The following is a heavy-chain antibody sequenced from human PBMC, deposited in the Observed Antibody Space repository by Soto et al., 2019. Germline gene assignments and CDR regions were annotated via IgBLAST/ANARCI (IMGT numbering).Heavy chain of an antibody. CDR3: GRAASYLSVDAFDY. V-gene: IGHV4-34*01. J-gene: IGHJ4*02. Sequence: PSETLSLTCAVYGGSFSGYYWSWIRQPPGKGLEWIGEINHSGSTNYNPSLKSRVTISVDTSKNQFSLKLSSVTAADTAVYYCGRAASYLSVDAFDYWGQGTLVTASS. CDR1: GGSFSGYY. CDR2: INHSGST. D-gene: IGHD2-21*01.